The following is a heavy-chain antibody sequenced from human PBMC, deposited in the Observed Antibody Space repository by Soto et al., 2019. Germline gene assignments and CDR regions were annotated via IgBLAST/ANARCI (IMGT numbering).Heavy chain of an antibody. Sequence: QVQLQESGPGLVKPSETLSLTCTVSGGSISSYYWSWIRQPAGKGLEWIGRVYTSGSTNYNPSLKSRVTMSVDTSKNQFSLKLSSVTAADTAVYYCARLDHCSGGSCAIIPWGQGTLVTVSS. CDR2: VYTSGST. CDR1: GGSISSYY. CDR3: ARLDHCSGGSCAIIP. D-gene: IGHD2-15*01. J-gene: IGHJ5*02. V-gene: IGHV4-4*07.